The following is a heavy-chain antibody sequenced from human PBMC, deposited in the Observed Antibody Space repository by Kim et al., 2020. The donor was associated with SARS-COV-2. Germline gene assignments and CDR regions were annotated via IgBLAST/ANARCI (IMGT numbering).Heavy chain of an antibody. CDR1: GFTFSDYT. D-gene: IGHD3-10*01. Sequence: GGSLRLSCAASGFTFSDYTMNWVRQAPGKGLEWVSSISSYSSYIYYADSVKGRFTISRDNAQNSLYPQMNSLRAEDTAVYYCARDRGSGSYMSYGSWGQGALVTVSS. CDR3: ARDRGSGSYMSYGS. CDR2: ISSYSSYI. J-gene: IGHJ5*02. V-gene: IGHV3-21*01.